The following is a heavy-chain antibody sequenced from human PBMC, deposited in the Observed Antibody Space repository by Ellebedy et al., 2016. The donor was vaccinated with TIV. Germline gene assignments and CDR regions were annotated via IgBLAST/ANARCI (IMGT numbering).Heavy chain of an antibody. D-gene: IGHD1-26*01. CDR1: GGSISSSGYY. J-gene: IGHJ3*02. Sequence: SETLSLTCIVSGGSISSSGYYWGWIRQPPGKGLEWIATMYYSGNTYYNPSLKSRVTISGDTSKNQFSLKLSSMTAADTAVYYCARTKSGNYFEAFAIWGQGTMVTVSS. CDR2: MYYSGNT. V-gene: IGHV4-39*07. CDR3: ARTKSGNYFEAFAI.